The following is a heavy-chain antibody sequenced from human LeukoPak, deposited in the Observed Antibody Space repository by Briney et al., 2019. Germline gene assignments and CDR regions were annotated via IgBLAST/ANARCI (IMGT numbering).Heavy chain of an antibody. CDR2: ISAYNGNT. D-gene: IGHD6-6*01. J-gene: IGHJ6*02. Sequence: ASVTVSCTASGYTFTSYGISWVRQAPGQGLEWMGWISAYNGNTNYAQKLQGRVTMPTDTSTSTAYVELRSLRSDDTAVYYGARGPESSSSGMDVWGQGTTVTVSS. CDR1: GYTFTSYG. CDR3: ARGPESSSSGMDV. V-gene: IGHV1-18*01.